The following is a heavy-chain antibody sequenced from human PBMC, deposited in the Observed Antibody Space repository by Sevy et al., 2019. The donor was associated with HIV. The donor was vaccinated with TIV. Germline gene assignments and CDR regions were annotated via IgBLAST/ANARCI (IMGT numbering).Heavy chain of an antibody. CDR2: FSFGCGRI. Sequence: GGSLRLSCAASGFTFAKYSMRWVRQAPGKGLEWVSTFSFGCGRINYADSVKSRFTISRDDSKNTLLLQMNSLRAEDTATYFCAREGCTQPHDYWGQGTLVTVSS. CDR1: GFTFAKYS. D-gene: IGHD2-8*01. V-gene: IGHV3-23*01. J-gene: IGHJ4*02. CDR3: AREGCTQPHDY.